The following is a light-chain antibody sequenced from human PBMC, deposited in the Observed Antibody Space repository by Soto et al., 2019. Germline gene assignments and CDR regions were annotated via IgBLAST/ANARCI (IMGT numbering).Light chain of an antibody. CDR3: QQYYETPHT. V-gene: IGKV4-1*01. Sequence: DIVMTQSPDSLAVSLGERATINCTSSQSVLDSSTNKNYLSWYHQKPGQPPQLLIHWASIRESGVPDRFSGSGSRTDFTLTISSLQAEDVAIYYCQQYYETPHTFVLVTKLEIK. J-gene: IGKJ2*01. CDR2: WAS. CDR1: QSVLDSSTNKNY.